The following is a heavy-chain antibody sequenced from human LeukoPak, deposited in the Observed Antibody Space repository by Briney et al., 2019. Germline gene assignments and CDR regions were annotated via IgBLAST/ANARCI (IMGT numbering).Heavy chain of an antibody. Sequence: GGSLRLSCAASGFTFSSYAMSWVRQAPGKGLEWVSAVSAGGLSTYYADSVKGRLTISRDNSKNTLYLQMNSLRAEDTAVYYCAKDMGVTGTRGYFDYWGQGTLVTVSS. CDR1: GFTFSSYA. D-gene: IGHD1-7*01. V-gene: IGHV3-23*01. CDR3: AKDMGVTGTRGYFDY. CDR2: VSAGGLST. J-gene: IGHJ4*02.